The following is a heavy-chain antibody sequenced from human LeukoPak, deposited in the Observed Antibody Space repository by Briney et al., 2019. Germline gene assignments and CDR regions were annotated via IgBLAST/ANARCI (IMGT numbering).Heavy chain of an antibody. J-gene: IGHJ4*02. CDR1: GFAFSDAW. V-gene: IGHV3-15*01. CDR2: IKSKSDGGTI. CDR3: TTRRQDGW. D-gene: IGHD2-15*01. Sequence: GGSLRLSRVGSGFAFSDAWMSWVREAPGKGLEWVSRIKSKSDGGTIDYAAPVKGRFTISRDDSRNTLYLQMNSLKTEDTAVYYCTTRRQDGWWGQGTLVTVS.